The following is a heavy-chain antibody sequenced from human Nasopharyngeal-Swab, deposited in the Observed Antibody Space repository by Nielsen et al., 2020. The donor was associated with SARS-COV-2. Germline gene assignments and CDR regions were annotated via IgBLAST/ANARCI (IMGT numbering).Heavy chain of an antibody. CDR3: AKDMVYGSDPWYYFDY. V-gene: IGHV3-23*01. D-gene: IGHD2-8*01. J-gene: IGHJ4*02. Sequence: VRQALGKGRKWVSGNRAGGGSSFYADSVKGRFTISRDNSMHTLHLQMSSLSADDTAVYYCAKDMVYGSDPWYYFDYWGQGTLVTVSS. CDR2: NRAGGGSS.